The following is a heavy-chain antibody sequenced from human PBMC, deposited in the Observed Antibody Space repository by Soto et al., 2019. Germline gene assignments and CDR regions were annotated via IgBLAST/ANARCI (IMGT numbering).Heavy chain of an antibody. CDR1: GFTFSSYA. V-gene: IGHV3-23*01. Sequence: EVKLLESGGGLVQPGGSPKLSCVASGFTFSSYAMSWVRQAPGKGLEWVSAIGGGRENTYYGDSVKGRFIISRDNSKNTLYLQMTSLIADNTAVHYGARRHYSGSVRSGFDYWGQGTLVTVSS. CDR3: ARRHYSGSVRSGFDY. J-gene: IGHJ4*02. D-gene: IGHD3-10*01. CDR2: IGGGRENT.